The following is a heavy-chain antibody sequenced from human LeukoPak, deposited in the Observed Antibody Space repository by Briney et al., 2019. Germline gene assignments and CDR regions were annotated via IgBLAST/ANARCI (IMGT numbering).Heavy chain of an antibody. Sequence: PSETLSLXCAVYGGSFSDYYWSWIRQPPGKGLEWIGEINHSGSTNYNPSLKSRVTLSVDTSKNQFSLKLSSVTAADTAVYYCARVTGTLLRYMDVWGKGTTVTVFS. CDR3: ARVTGTLLRYMDV. V-gene: IGHV4-34*01. D-gene: IGHD1-1*01. J-gene: IGHJ6*03. CDR2: INHSGST. CDR1: GGSFSDYY.